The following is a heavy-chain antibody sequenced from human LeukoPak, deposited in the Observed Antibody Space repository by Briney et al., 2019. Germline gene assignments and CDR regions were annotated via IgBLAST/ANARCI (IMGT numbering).Heavy chain of an antibody. V-gene: IGHV3-48*03. CDR1: GFTFSSYE. D-gene: IGHD1-7*01. Sequence: GGSLRLSCAASGFTFSSYEMNWVRQAPGKGLEWVSYISSSGSTIYYADSVKGRFTISRDNAKNSLYLQMNSLRAEDTAVYYCARNNWNYEGSDYWGQGTLVTVSS. J-gene: IGHJ4*02. CDR3: ARNNWNYEGSDY. CDR2: ISSSGSTI.